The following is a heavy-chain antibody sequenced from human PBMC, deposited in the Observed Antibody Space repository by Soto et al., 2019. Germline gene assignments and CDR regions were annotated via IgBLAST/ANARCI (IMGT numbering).Heavy chain of an antibody. J-gene: IGHJ4*02. CDR2: ISYSGNT. Sequence: QVPLQESGPRLVKPSETLSLTCIISGDSTSNYYWSWIRQSPGKGLEWIGYISYSGNTNYNPSLKSRVTISVDTSKDQLSLKVTSETAADTAMYYCACLRGKRGSPIDYWGQGTQVTVSS. D-gene: IGHD2-15*01. CDR1: GDSTSNYY. V-gene: IGHV4-59*01. CDR3: ACLRGKRGSPIDY.